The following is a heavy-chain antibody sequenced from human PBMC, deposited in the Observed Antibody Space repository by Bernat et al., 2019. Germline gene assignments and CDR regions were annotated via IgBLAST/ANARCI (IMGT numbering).Heavy chain of an antibody. CDR2: IDPTDSYT. D-gene: IGHD4-17*01. V-gene: IGHV5-10-1*03. J-gene: IGHJ4*02. CDR1: GYSFTSYW. CDR3: ARRFSTVTPTDD. Sequence: EVQLVQSGAEVKKPGESLRISCKGSGYSFTSYWISWVRQMPGKGLEWMGRIDPTDSYTNYSPSFQGHVTISADKSINTAYLQWSSLKPSDTAMYYCARRFSTVTPTDDWGQGTLVTVSS.